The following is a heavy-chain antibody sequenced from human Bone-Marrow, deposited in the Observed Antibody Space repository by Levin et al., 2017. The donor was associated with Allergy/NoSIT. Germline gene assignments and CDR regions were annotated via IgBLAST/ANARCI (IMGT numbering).Heavy chain of an antibody. D-gene: IGHD2-15*01. J-gene: IGHJ6*03. Sequence: SVKVFCRASGGTFSSYVVSWVRQAPGQGFEWMGGIIPIFGTTNYAQKFQGRVTITADDSTTAYMELSSLSSEDTALYYCATKDGGYCSGGSCYYMDIWGKGTTVTVSS. CDR1: GGTFSSYV. CDR2: IIPIFGTT. V-gene: IGHV1-69*13. CDR3: ATKDGGYCSGGSCYYMDI.